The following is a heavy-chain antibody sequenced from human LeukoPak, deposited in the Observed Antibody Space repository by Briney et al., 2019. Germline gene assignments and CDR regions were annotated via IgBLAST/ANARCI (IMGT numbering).Heavy chain of an antibody. V-gene: IGHV1-8*01. Sequence: ASVKVSCKASGYTFINNDINWVRQAPGQALEWIAWIDPKNGNRGYAQNFQGRVTMTTYTSISTAYMELSSLRSEDTAVYYCARSHTRNGFCGGGRCYPAVWWFDPWGQGTLVTVSS. CDR3: ARSHTRNGFCGGGRCYPAVWWFDP. CDR2: IDPKNGNR. J-gene: IGHJ5*02. D-gene: IGHD2-15*01. CDR1: GYTFINND.